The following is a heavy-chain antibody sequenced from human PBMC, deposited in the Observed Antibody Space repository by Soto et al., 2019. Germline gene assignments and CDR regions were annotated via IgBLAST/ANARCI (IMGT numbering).Heavy chain of an antibody. Sequence: QVQLVQSGGEVKKPGASVKVSCKASGYTFNSYGISWVRQAPGQGLEWMGWIRVKNGNTNYAQNFQGRFTMTTDTSMSTAYMELRSLRSDDTAVYYCARGPTVGDIWGQGTMVTVSS. V-gene: IGHV1-18*01. CDR3: ARGPTVGDI. J-gene: IGHJ3*02. CDR2: IRVKNGNT. CDR1: GYTFNSYG. D-gene: IGHD2-21*02.